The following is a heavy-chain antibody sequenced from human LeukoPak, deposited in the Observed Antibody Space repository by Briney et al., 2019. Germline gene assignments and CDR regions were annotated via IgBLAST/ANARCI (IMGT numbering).Heavy chain of an antibody. J-gene: IGHJ6*02. CDR3: ARAGGTYSGYGDGMDV. Sequence: PGGSLRLSCAASGFTFSSYGMHWVHQAPGKGLEWVAVIWYDGSNKYYADSVKGRFTISRDNSKNTLYLQMNSLRAEDTAVYYCARAGGTYSGYGDGMDVWGQGTTVTVSS. CDR1: GFTFSSYG. CDR2: IWYDGSNK. V-gene: IGHV3-33*01. D-gene: IGHD5-12*01.